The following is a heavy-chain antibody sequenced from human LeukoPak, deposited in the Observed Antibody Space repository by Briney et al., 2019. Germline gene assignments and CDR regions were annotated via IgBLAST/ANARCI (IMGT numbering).Heavy chain of an antibody. CDR1: GYTFTSYY. D-gene: IGHD4-17*01. Sequence: ASVKVSCKASGYTFTSYYMHWVRQAPGQGLEWMGIINPSGGSTSYAQKFQGRVTITADESTSTVYMELSSLRSEDTAVYYCAREGKTTVTTGTQPFDLWGRGTLVTVSS. V-gene: IGHV1-46*01. J-gene: IGHJ2*01. CDR3: AREGKTTVTTGTQPFDL. CDR2: INPSGGST.